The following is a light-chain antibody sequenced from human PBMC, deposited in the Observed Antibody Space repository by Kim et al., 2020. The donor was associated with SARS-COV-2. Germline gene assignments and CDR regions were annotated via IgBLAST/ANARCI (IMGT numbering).Light chain of an antibody. CDR3: QVWDNSLGV. CDR1: NLQFKY. J-gene: IGLJ2*01. Sequence: SYELTQPPSVSVSPGETATISCTGDNLQFKYVCWYQRTAGHSPVLVLYRDNKRPSGIPERFSGSNSGNTATLTISGTQAMDEADYYCQVWDNSLGVFGAGTQLTAL. V-gene: IGLV3-1*01. CDR2: RDN.